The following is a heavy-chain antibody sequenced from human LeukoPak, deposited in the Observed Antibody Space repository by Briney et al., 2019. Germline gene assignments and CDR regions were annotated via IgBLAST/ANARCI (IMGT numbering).Heavy chain of an antibody. Sequence: SETLSLTCTVSGGSISSSSYYWGWIRQPPGKGLEWIGSIYYSGSTYYNPSLKSRVTISVDTSKNQFSLKLSSVSAADTAVYCCARDLFSRTLRHYYYYYGMDVWGQGTTVTVSS. CDR3: ARDLFSRTLRHYYYYYGMDV. CDR1: GGSISSSSYY. V-gene: IGHV4-39*07. D-gene: IGHD4-17*01. CDR2: IYYSGST. J-gene: IGHJ6*02.